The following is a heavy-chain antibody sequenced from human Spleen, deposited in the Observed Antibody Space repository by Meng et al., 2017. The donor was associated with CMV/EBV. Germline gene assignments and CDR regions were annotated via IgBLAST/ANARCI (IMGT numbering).Heavy chain of an antibody. CDR1: ALDGNR. Sequence: ALDGNRWGVIRQAPEKRVEWSEENDQSGNTSYNTSLKSLDTISVDTSKNKFSLKLSSVTAADTSVYYCARGWPYYDLWSGLTNWFDPWGQGTLVTVSS. J-gene: IGHJ5*02. V-gene: IGHV4-34*01. CDR3: ARGWPYYDLWSGLTNWFDP. CDR2: NDQSGNT. D-gene: IGHD3-3*01.